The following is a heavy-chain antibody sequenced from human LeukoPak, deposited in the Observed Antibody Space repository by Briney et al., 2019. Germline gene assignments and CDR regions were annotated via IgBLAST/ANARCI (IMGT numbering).Heavy chain of an antibody. J-gene: IGHJ4*02. V-gene: IGHV3-48*03. CDR1: GFTFSNYE. CDR3: ASNYGSGSYYTPYYFDY. CDR2: ISSSGSTI. Sequence: PGGSLRLSCAASGFTFSNYEMSWVRQAPGKGLEWVSYISSSGSTIYYADSVKGRFTISRDNAKNSLYLQMNSLRAEDTAVYFCASNYGSGSYYTPYYFDYWGQGTLVTVSS. D-gene: IGHD3-10*01.